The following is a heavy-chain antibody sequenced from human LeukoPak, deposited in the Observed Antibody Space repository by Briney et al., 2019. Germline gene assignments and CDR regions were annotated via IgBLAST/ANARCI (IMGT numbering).Heavy chain of an antibody. CDR2: ISSSGSTI. V-gene: IGHV3-48*04. CDR1: GFTFSSYA. Sequence: GGSLRLSCAASGFTFSSYAMSWVRQAPGKGLEWVSYISSSGSTIYYADSVKGRFTISRDNAKNSLYLQMNSLRAEDTAVYYCARDSPSTIFGVVPDYWGQGTLVTVSS. D-gene: IGHD3-3*01. CDR3: ARDSPSTIFGVVPDY. J-gene: IGHJ4*02.